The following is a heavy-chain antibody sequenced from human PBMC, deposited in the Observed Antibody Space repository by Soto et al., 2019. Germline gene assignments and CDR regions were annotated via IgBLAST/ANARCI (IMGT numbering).Heavy chain of an antibody. CDR1: GGSFSGYY. CDR3: ARDPTHSSSWYADRHAEYMDV. Sequence: SETLSLTCAVYGGSFSGYYWSWIRQPPGKGLKWIGEINHSGSTNYNPSLKSRVTISVDTSNNQFFLKLSSVTAADTAVYYCARDPTHSSSWYADRHAEYMDVWGKGTTVTVSS. J-gene: IGHJ6*03. V-gene: IGHV4-34*01. D-gene: IGHD6-13*01. CDR2: INHSGST.